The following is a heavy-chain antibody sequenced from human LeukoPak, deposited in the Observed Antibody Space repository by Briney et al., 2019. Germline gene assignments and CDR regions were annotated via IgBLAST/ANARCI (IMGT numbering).Heavy chain of an antibody. CDR2: ISSTSGTI. V-gene: IGHV3-48*04. CDR3: AKKVILVGATDY. D-gene: IGHD1-26*01. J-gene: IGHJ4*02. CDR1: GFSFSSYS. Sequence: GGSLRLSCAASGFSFSSYSMNWVRQAPGKGLEWVSYISSTSGTIYYADSVKGRFTISRDNAKNSLYLQMNSLRAEDTAVYYCAKKVILVGATDYWGQGTLVTVSS.